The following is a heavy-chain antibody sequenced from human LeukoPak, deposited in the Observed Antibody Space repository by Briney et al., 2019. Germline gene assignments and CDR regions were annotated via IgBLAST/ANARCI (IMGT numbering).Heavy chain of an antibody. CDR3: AREAAAGGGFDY. CDR2: IYYSGST. V-gene: IGHV4-59*01. Sequence: KPSETLSLTCTVSGGSISSYYWSWIRQPPGKGLEWIGCIYYSGSTNYNPSLKSRVTISVDTSKNQFSLKLSSVTAADTAVYYCAREAAAGGGFDYWGQGTLVTVSS. D-gene: IGHD6-13*01. CDR1: GGSISSYY. J-gene: IGHJ4*02.